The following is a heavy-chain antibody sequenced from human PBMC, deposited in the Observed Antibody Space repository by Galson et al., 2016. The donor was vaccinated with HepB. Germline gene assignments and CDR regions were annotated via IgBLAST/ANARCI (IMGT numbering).Heavy chain of an antibody. CDR2: SRNRLHSFTT. CDR1: GLTFSDHY. D-gene: IGHD3-10*01. J-gene: IGHJ4*02. CDR3: VKQIDRGTLDH. V-gene: IGHV3-72*01. Sequence: SLRLSCAASGLTFSDHYMDWVRQAPGKGLEWVARSRNRLHSFTTEYAASVKGRFTISRDDSRSSLYLQMNSLKTEDTAVYYCVKQIDRGTLDHWGQGTLVIVSS.